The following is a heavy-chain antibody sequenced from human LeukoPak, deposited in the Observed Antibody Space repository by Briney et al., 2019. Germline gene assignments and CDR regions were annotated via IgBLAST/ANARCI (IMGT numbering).Heavy chain of an antibody. Sequence: PGGSLRLSCAASGFTFSSYGVHWVRQAPGKGLEWVAFIQYDGSNKYYADSVKGQFTISRDNSKNTLYLQMNSLRAEDTAVYYCAKGLVGYFDYWGQGTPVTVSS. D-gene: IGHD1-26*01. CDR1: GFTFSSYG. CDR2: IQYDGSNK. J-gene: IGHJ4*02. CDR3: AKGLVGYFDY. V-gene: IGHV3-30*02.